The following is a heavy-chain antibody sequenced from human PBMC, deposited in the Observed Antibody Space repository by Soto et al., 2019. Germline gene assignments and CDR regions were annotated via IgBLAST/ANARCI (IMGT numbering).Heavy chain of an antibody. CDR3: RYCSSTSCYRAQDYYYYGMDV. V-gene: IGHV3-49*03. CDR2: IRSEAYGGTT. D-gene: IGHD2-2*02. J-gene: IGHJ6*02. Sequence: PGGSLRLSCTASGFTFGDYAMSWFRQAPGKGLEWVGFIRSEAYGGTTEYAASVKGRFTISRDDSKSIAYLQMNSLKTEDTAVYYCRYCSSTSCYRAQDYYYYGMDVWGQGTTVTVS. CDR1: GFTFGDYA.